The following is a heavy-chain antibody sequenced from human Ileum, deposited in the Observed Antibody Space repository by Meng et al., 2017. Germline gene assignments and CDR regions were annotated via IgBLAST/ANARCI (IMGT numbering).Heavy chain of an antibody. V-gene: IGHV1-8*01. Sequence: ASVKVSCKASGYTFTSYDINWVRQATGEGREWRGWMNPNSGNTGYAQKFQGRVTMTRNTSISTAYMELSSMRSEDTAVYYCARQPASSSGRYEGDDYWGQGTLVTVSS. CDR1: GYTFTSYD. J-gene: IGHJ4*02. CDR3: ARQPASSSGRYEGDDY. D-gene: IGHD6-19*01. CDR2: MNPNSGNT.